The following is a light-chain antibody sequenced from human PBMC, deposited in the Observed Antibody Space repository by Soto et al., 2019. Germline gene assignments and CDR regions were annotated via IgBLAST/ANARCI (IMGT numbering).Light chain of an antibody. J-gene: IGLJ3*02. Sequence: QSVLTQPASVSGSPGQSITISCTGTSSDVGGYNFVSWYQQHPGKAPKLMISEVTNRPSGISNRFSGSKSGYTASLTISGLQAEDEADYYCCSYTTSGTLVFGGGTKLTVL. CDR2: EVT. V-gene: IGLV2-14*03. CDR3: CSYTTSGTLV. CDR1: SSDVGGYNF.